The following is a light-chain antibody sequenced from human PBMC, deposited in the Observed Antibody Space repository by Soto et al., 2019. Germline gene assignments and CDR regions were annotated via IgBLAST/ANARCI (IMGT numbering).Light chain of an antibody. CDR1: QTVSTY. CDR2: GAS. CDR3: QQYGTSPIT. V-gene: IGKV3-20*01. Sequence: DNVLTQSPGTRYLSPGQRATLSCRASQTVSTYLTWYQQRPGQAPRLLIYGASKRATGIPDRFSGSGSGTDFTLTISRLEPEDFALYYCQQYGTSPITFGQGTRLEIK. J-gene: IGKJ5*01.